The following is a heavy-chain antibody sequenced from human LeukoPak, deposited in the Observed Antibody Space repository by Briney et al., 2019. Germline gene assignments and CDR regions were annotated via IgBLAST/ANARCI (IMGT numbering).Heavy chain of an antibody. CDR3: ARAGTSIAAAGTFYYYYMDV. CDR1: GFTFSSYS. V-gene: IGHV3-21*01. D-gene: IGHD6-13*01. J-gene: IGHJ6*03. CDR2: ISSSSSYI. Sequence: GGSLRLSCAASGFTFSSYSMNWVRQAPGKGLEWVSSISSSSSYIYYADSVKGRFTISRYNAKNSLYLQMNSLRAEDTAVYYCARAGTSIAAAGTFYYYYMDVWGKGTTVTVSS.